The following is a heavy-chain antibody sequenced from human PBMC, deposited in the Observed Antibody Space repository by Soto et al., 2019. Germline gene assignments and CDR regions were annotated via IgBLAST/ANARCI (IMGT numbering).Heavy chain of an antibody. V-gene: IGHV1-18*01. CDR1: GYTFTSYG. Sequence: QVQLVQSGAEVKKPGASVKVSCKSSGYTFTSYGISWVRQAPGQGLEWMGWINTYNGNTNYAQKLQGRVTMTTDTSRSTGDMELRSLRSDDTAVYYCAGEGASGRGGLEYWGQGTLVTVSS. CDR3: AGEGASGRGGLEY. CDR2: INTYNGNT. D-gene: IGHD6-19*01. J-gene: IGHJ4*02.